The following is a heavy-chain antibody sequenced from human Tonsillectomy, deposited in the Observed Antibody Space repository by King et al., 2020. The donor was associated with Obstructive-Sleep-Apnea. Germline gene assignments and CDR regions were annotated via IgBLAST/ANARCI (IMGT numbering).Heavy chain of an antibody. Sequence: VQLQESGPGLVEPSGTLSLTCTVSVVSISTSHWWAWVRQSPGKGLEWLGEVFHTRGPASDSSLKVRVHVTLDKSKNTFFLMLRSVTAADSAVYYCAGRVIRASGGGFDVWGQGTTVAVSS. J-gene: IGHJ6*02. CDR1: VVSISTSHW. D-gene: IGHD3-16*01. V-gene: IGHV4-4*02. CDR3: AGRVIRASGGGFDV. CDR2: VFHTRGP.